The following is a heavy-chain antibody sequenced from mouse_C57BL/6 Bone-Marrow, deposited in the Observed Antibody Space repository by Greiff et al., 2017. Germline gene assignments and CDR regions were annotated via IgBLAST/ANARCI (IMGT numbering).Heavy chain of an antibody. CDR2: IWSGGST. Sequence: VQLQQSGPGLVAPSQSLSITCTVSGFSLTSYGVDWVRQPPGKGLEWLGVIWSGGSTNYNSDLMSRLSISKDNSKCQVALKMNSLQTDDTAMYYCAKQSWGLFAYWGQGTLVTVSA. J-gene: IGHJ3*01. D-gene: IGHD4-1*01. CDR1: GFSLTSYG. CDR3: AKQSWGLFAY. V-gene: IGHV2-9*01.